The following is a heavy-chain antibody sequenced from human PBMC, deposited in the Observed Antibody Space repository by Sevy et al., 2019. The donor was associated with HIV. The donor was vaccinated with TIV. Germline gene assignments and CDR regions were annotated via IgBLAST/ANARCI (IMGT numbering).Heavy chain of an antibody. D-gene: IGHD3-22*01. J-gene: IGHJ3*01. V-gene: IGHV3-23*01. Sequence: GGSLRLSCAASGFTFNTHAMTWVRQAPGKGVEWVSVISGPGGSTYYADSVKGRFTISRDNSKNTLYLQMNSLRADDTAVYYCAKALNPALESMIEVIFPTLKGFDVWGQGTMVTVSS. CDR2: ISGPGGST. CDR3: AKALNPALESMIEVIFPTLKGFDV. CDR1: GFTFNTHA.